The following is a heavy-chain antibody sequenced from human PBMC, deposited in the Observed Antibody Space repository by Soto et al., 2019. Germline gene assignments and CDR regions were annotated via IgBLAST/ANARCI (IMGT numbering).Heavy chain of an antibody. V-gene: IGHV3-33*01. J-gene: IGHJ4*02. D-gene: IGHD3-22*01. CDR2: IWYDGSNT. CDR3: ARTAYDYDSSGYYFDC. CDR1: GFTFSSYG. Sequence: QVQLVESGGGVVQPGRSLRLSCAASGFTFSSYGMHWVRQAPGKGLEWVAGIWYDGSNTYYADSVKGRFTISRDNSKNTLYLQMNSLRAEDTAVYYCARTAYDYDSSGYYFDCWGQGNLVTVPS.